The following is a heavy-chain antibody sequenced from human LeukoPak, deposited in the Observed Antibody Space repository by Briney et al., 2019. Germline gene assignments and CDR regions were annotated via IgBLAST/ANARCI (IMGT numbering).Heavy chain of an antibody. J-gene: IGHJ4*02. CDR3: VKDSSYDFWSGYYDY. CDR1: GFTFDDYA. CDR2: ISWNSGSI. V-gene: IGHV3-9*03. D-gene: IGHD3-3*01. Sequence: GGSLRLSCAASGFTFDDYAMHWVRQAPGKGLEWVSGISWNSGSIGYADSVKGRFTISRDNAKNSLYLQMNSLRAEDMALYYCVKDSSYDFWSGYYDYWGQGTLVTVSS.